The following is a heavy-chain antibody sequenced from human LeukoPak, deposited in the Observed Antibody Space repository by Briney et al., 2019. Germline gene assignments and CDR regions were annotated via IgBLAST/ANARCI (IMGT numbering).Heavy chain of an antibody. Sequence: SETLSLTCAVSGGSISSSKWWSWVRQPPGKGLEWIGEINHSGSTNYNPSLKSRVTISVDTSKNQFSLKLSSVTAADTAVYYCARHRYMDVWGKGTTVTVSS. CDR3: ARHRYMDV. J-gene: IGHJ6*03. CDR2: INHSGST. CDR1: GGSISSSKW. V-gene: IGHV4-4*02.